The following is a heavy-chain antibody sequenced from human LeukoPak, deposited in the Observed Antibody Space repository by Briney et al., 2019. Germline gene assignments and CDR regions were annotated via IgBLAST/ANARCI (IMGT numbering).Heavy chain of an antibody. CDR3: ARGPRNDP. CDR2: VHPDSGNT. D-gene: IGHD1-14*01. V-gene: IGHV1-8*01. J-gene: IGHJ5*02. Sequence: ASVKVSCKTSGYPFSTWEINWVRQAAGQGLEWLGWVHPDSGNTDDAQKFRGRVTMSRDTSTSTAYMELSGLRLDDTAVYFCARGPRNDPWGQGTLVTVSS. CDR1: GYPFSTWE.